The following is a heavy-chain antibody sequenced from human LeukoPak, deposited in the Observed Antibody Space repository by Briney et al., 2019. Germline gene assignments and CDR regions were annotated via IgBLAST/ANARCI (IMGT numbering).Heavy chain of an antibody. D-gene: IGHD5-24*01. J-gene: IGHJ6*02. Sequence: PGGSLRLSCAASGFIFSNYWMTWIRQSPGKGLEWISYMSSRSGIIYYGGSVKGRFTISRDNAKNSLFLQMNSLRPDDTAVYYCAGGVLEAQGWLQWMGTVYSMDVWGQGTPVTVSS. CDR2: MSSRSGII. CDR1: GFIFSNYW. CDR3: AGGVLEAQGWLQWMGTVYSMDV. V-gene: IGHV3-11*01.